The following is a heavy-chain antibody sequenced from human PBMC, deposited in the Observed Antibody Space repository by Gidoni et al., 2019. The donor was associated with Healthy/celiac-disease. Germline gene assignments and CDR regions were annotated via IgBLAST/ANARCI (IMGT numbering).Heavy chain of an antibody. CDR3: AGRRGYGAHGPLDI. J-gene: IGHJ3*02. D-gene: IGHD6-25*01. V-gene: IGHV3-30-3*01. CDR2: ISYDGSNK. Sequence: QVQLVASGGGVVQPGRSLRLSCAASGFTFSSYAMHWVRQAPGKGLEWVAVISYDGSNKYYADSVKGRFTISRDNSKNTLYLQMNSLRAEDTAVYYCAGRRGYGAHGPLDIWGQGTMVTVSS. CDR1: GFTFSSYA.